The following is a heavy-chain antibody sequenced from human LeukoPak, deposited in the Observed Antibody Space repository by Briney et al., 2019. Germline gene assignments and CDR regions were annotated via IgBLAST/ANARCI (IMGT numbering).Heavy chain of an antibody. J-gene: IGHJ4*02. CDR1: GFTFSSYG. D-gene: IGHD3-22*01. CDR2: TSYDGNKN. Sequence: GGSLRLSCAASGFTFSSYGMHWVRQAPGKGLKWVADTSYDGNKNYYPDSVKGRFTISRDNSKNTLYLQMNSLRAEDTAVYYCAKAYSYDSSGYDFYFDHWGQGTLVTVSS. V-gene: IGHV3-30*18. CDR3: AKAYSYDSSGYDFYFDH.